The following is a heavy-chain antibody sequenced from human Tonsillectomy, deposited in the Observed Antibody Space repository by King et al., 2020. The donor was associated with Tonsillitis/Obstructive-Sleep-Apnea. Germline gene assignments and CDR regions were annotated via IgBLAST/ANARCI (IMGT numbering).Heavy chain of an antibody. J-gene: IGHJ4*02. Sequence: VQLQESGPGLVKPSETLSLTCSVSGGSISSSINYWGWIRQPPGKGLEWIGSIYYSGSTYYNPSLKSRVTISVDTSKNQFSLKLSSVTAADTAVYYCARHYRTYEYDSSGYHIDYWGQGTLVTVSS. CDR1: GGSISSSINY. CDR3: ARHYRTYEYDSSGYHIDY. V-gene: IGHV4-39*01. D-gene: IGHD3-22*01. CDR2: IYYSGST.